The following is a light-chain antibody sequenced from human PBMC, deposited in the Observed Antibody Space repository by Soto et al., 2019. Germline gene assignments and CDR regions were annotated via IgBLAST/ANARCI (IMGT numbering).Light chain of an antibody. J-gene: IGKJ4*01. CDR1: QGIRND. V-gene: IGKV1-6*01. Sequence: IQMTQSPSSLSASVGDRVTFTCRASQGIRNDLGWYQQKPGKAPKLLIYATSSLQSGVPSRCSASVCCKVVTLTISTLHPEVFATDIGLQDQTYPLTCGVGT. CDR2: ATS. CDR3: LQDQTYPLT.